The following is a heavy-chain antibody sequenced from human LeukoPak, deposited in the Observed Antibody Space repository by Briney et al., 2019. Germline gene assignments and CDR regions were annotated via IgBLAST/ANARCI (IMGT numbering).Heavy chain of an antibody. Sequence: GGSLRLSCAASGFTVSSTYMTWVRQAPGKGLEWVSVIYSGGNTYYADFVKGRFTISRDNSKNTLYLQMNSLRIEDTAVYYCARALYCSRTSCPQGAYYSDSSGSFDFWGQGTLVTVSS. CDR3: ARALYCSRTSCPQGAYYSDSSGSFDF. J-gene: IGHJ4*02. CDR1: GFTVSSTY. D-gene: IGHD3-22*01. CDR2: IYSGGNT. V-gene: IGHV3-66*02.